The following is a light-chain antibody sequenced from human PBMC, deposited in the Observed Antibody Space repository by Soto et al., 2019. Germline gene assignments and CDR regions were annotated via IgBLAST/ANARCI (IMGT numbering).Light chain of an antibody. CDR1: QSVSKF. V-gene: IGKV3-11*01. CDR2: DAS. J-gene: IGKJ3*01. CDR3: QQRSSWPIT. Sequence: EIVLTQSPATLSLSPGARATLSCRASQSVSKFLAWYQQIPGQAPSLLIYDASNRATGIPARFSGSGSGTDFTLTISRLEPEEFAMYDGQQRSSWPITFGPGTKVDIK.